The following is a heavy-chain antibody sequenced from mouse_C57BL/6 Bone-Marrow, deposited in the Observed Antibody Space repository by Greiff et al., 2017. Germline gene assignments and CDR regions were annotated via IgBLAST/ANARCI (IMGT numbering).Heavy chain of an antibody. CDR3: ARPYYSNYWYFDV. CDR1: GYNFTSYW. J-gene: IGHJ1*03. D-gene: IGHD2-5*01. V-gene: IGHV1-55*01. Sequence: QVQLQQPGAELVKPGASVKMSCKASGYNFTSYWITWVKQRPGQGLEWIGDIYPGSGSTNYNGKFKSKATLTVDTSSSTAYMQLSSLTSEDSAVYYCARPYYSNYWYFDVWGTGTTVTVSS. CDR2: IYPGSGST.